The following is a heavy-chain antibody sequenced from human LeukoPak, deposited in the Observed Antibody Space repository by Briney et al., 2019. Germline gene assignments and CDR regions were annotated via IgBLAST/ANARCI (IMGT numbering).Heavy chain of an antibody. D-gene: IGHD1-1*01. J-gene: IGHJ5*02. CDR3: ARWGNWNDPGGWFDP. CDR2: IIPIFGTA. Sequence: GASVKVSCKASGGTLISYAISWVRQAPGQGLEWMGGIIPIFGTANYAQKFQGRVTITADESTSTAYMELSSRRSEDTAVYYCARWGNWNDPGGWFDPWGQGTLVTVSS. V-gene: IGHV1-69*13. CDR1: GGTLISYA.